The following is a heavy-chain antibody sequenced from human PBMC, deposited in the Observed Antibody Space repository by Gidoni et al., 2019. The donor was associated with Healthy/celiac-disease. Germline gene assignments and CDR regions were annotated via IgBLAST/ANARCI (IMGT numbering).Heavy chain of an antibody. CDR1: GGSISSSSYY. Sequence: QLQLQESGPGLVKPSETLSLTCTVSGGSISSSSYYWGWIRQPPGKGLEWIGSIYYSGSTYYNPSLKSRVTISVDTSKNQFSLKLSSVTAADTAVYYCARHPYSSSWYYYYYYMDVWGKGTTVTVSS. CDR3: ARHPYSSSWYYYYYYMDV. J-gene: IGHJ6*03. CDR2: IYYSGST. D-gene: IGHD6-13*01. V-gene: IGHV4-39*01.